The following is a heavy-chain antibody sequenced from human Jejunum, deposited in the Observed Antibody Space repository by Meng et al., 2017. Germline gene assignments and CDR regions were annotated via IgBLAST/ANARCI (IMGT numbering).Heavy chain of an antibody. CDR1: GDSISSGEYF. CDR3: ARGELLWDY. Sequence: QVQLQESGPGLGKPYQTPSLTCTGSGDSISSGEYFWSWIRQPPGKGLEWIGYMDYRGSTFYNPSLKSRVTISVDTSKNQFSLKLSSVTAADTAVYFCARGELLWDYWGQGTLVTVSS. V-gene: IGHV4-30-4*01. D-gene: IGHD2-2*01. J-gene: IGHJ4*02. CDR2: MDYRGST.